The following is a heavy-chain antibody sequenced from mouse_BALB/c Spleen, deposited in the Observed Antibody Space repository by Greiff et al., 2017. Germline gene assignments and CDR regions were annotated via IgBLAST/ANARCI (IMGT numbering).Heavy chain of an antibody. D-gene: IGHD1-1*01. J-gene: IGHJ2*01. V-gene: IGHV1-14*01. CDR3: ARSEVNYYGSSFDY. Sequence: VQLKQSGPELVKPGASVKMSCKASGYTFTSYVMHWVKQKPGQGLEWIGYINPYNDGTKYNEKFKGKATLTSDKSSSTAYMELSSLTSEDSAVYYCARSEVNYYGSSFDYWGQGTTLTVSS. CDR1: GYTFTSYV. CDR2: INPYNDGT.